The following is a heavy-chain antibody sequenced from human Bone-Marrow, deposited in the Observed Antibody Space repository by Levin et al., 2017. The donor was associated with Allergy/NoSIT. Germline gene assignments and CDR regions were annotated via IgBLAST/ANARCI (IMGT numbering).Heavy chain of an antibody. CDR1: GYTFTSDW. CDR3: VTGEATKFDS. CDR2: IYPGDSDT. V-gene: IGHV5-51*01. D-gene: IGHD5-12*01. J-gene: IGHJ4*02. Sequence: GGSLRLSCKASGYTFTSDWIAWVRQVPGKGLEWMGLIYPGDSDTRYSPSFQGQVTISADKSISTAFLQWGNLKASDSAMYYCVTGEATKFDSWGQGTLVTVSS.